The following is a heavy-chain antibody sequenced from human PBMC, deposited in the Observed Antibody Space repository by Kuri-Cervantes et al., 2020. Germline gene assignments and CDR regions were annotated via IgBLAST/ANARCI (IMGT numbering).Heavy chain of an antibody. V-gene: IGHV4-39*07. CDR2: IYYSGST. J-gene: IGHJ3*02. CDR3: ARGTNTFDI. Sequence: SETLSLTCTVSGGSISSSSYYWGWIRQPPGKGLEWIGSIYYSGSTYCNPSLKSRVTISVDTSKNQFSLNLNSVTAADTAVYYCARGTNTFDIWGQGTMVTVSS. CDR1: GGSISSSSYY.